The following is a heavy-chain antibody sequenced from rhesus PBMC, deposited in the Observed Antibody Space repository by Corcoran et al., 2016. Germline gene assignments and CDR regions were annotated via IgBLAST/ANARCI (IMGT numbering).Heavy chain of an antibody. D-gene: IGHD1-44*02. J-gene: IGHJ4*01. CDR1: GDSVSSNSAT. CDR2: TYYRAKWYN. Sequence: QVQLQESGPGLVKPSQTLSLTCAISGDSVSSNSATWNWIRQSPSRGLELLGRTYYRAKWYNDYAQSVQNRISINPDTSKNQFSLKLSSVTAADTAVYYCARDRYSGSYSYYFDYWGQGVLVTVSS. CDR3: ARDRYSGSYSYYFDY. V-gene: IGHV6-1*01.